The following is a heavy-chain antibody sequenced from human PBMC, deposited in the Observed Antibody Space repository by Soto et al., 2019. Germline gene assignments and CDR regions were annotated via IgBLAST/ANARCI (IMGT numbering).Heavy chain of an antibody. CDR3: ARVDALSNRNTSRWANYYYSMDV. V-gene: IGHV1-8*01. Sequence: WASVKVSCKASGYIFVTYDINWVRQAPGQGLEWMGWMNPNSGDTVYAQKFQGRVTMTRDTSISTAYMELSSLSSDDTAVYYCARVDALSNRNTSRWANYYYSMDVWGQGTTVTVSS. D-gene: IGHD1-1*01. J-gene: IGHJ6*03. CDR2: MNPNSGDT. CDR1: GYIFVTYD.